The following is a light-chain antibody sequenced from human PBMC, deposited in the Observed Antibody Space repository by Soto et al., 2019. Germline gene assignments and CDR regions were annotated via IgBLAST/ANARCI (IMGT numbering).Light chain of an antibody. CDR3: QQYSGSLPYT. CDR2: GAS. V-gene: IGKV3-20*01. Sequence: EIVLTQSPDTLSLSPGETATLSCRASQSVYNRYLAWYQQKPGQAPRLLIYGASSRDPGTPDRFSGSGSGSDFTLTISRLEPEDFGVYYCQQYSGSLPYTFGQGTKLEIK. J-gene: IGKJ2*01. CDR1: QSVYNRY.